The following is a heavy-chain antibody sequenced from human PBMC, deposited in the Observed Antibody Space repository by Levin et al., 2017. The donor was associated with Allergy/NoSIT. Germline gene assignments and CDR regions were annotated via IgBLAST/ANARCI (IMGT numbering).Heavy chain of an antibody. CDR2: IRSKANSYAT. J-gene: IGHJ4*02. V-gene: IGHV3-73*01. CDR3: KGSDY. Sequence: GESLKISCAASGFTFSGSAMHWVRQASGKGLEWVGRIRSKANSYATAYAASVKGRFTISRDDSKNTAYLQMNSLKTEDTAVYYCKGSDYWGQGTLVTVSS. CDR1: GFTFSGSA.